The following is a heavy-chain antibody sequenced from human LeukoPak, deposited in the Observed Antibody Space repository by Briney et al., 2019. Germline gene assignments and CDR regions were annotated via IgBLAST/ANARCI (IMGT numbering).Heavy chain of an antibody. CDR1: GFTFRNYW. CDR3: AREDYNDSGWYFDL. J-gene: IGHJ2*01. D-gene: IGHD4-17*01. CDR2: IKSDGTST. V-gene: IGHV3-74*01. Sequence: GGSLRLSCAASGFTFRNYWMHWVRQAPGRGLVWVARIKSDGTSTTYADPVKGRFTISRDNAKNTLYVQMNSLRAEDTAVYYCAREDYNDSGWYFDLWGRGTLVTVPS.